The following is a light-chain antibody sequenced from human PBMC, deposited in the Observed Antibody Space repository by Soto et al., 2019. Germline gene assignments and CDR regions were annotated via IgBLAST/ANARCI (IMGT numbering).Light chain of an antibody. CDR2: GAS. V-gene: IGKV3-15*01. Sequence: EIVMTQSPATLSVSPGERATLSCRASQSVSSNLAWYQQKPGQAPRLLMYGASTRATGIPDRFSGSGSGTEFTLTISSLQSEDFAVYYCQQHNNWPPWTFGQGTRLEIK. CDR3: QQHNNWPPWT. CDR1: QSVSSN. J-gene: IGKJ5*01.